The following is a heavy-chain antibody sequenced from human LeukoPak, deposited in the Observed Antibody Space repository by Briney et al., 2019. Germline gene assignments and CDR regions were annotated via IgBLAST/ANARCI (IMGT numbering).Heavy chain of an antibody. Sequence: GGSLRLSCAASGFTFSSYAMHWVRQAPGKGLEWVAVISYDGSNKYYADSVKGRFTISRDNSKNTLYLQMNSLRAEDTAVYYCAYSSGYLDAFDIWGQGTMVTASS. J-gene: IGHJ3*02. CDR2: ISYDGSNK. CDR1: GFTFSSYA. V-gene: IGHV3-30-3*01. D-gene: IGHD3-3*01. CDR3: AYSSGYLDAFDI.